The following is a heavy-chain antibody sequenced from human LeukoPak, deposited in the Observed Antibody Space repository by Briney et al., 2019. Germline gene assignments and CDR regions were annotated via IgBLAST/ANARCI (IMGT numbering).Heavy chain of an antibody. V-gene: IGHV1-3*01. J-gene: IGHJ4*02. CDR3: ARDLSAGPTDY. Sequence: ASVKVSCKASGYTFTSYAMHWVRQAPGQRLEWMGWINAGNGNTKYSQKFQGRVSITRDTSASTAYMELSSLRSEDTAVYYCARDLSAGPTDYWGQGTLVTVSS. CDR1: GYTFTSYA. CDR2: INAGNGNT. D-gene: IGHD2/OR15-2a*01.